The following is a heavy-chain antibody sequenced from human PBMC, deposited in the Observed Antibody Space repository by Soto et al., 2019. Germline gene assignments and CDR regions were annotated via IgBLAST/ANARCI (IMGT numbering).Heavy chain of an antibody. V-gene: IGHV3-11*06. J-gene: IGHJ6*02. Sequence: GSLMIPFEGSGFPFRDYYMTLIRQAPGEGLEGISYISSSADFSTYAESVKGRLTISRDNAKSSLYLQMNSLRVDDSAIYYCARGGWRDSGPHIIYYYYGMDVWGRGTTVTVSS. CDR2: ISSSADFS. CDR3: ARGGWRDSGPHIIYYYYGMDV. D-gene: IGHD2-15*01. CDR1: GFPFRDYY.